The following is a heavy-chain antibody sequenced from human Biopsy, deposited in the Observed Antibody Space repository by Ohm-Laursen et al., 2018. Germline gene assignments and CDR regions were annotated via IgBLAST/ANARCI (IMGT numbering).Heavy chain of an antibody. CDR3: ARDPLNGHKHFDY. Sequence: SVKVSCKASSYTFTDYNIHWMRQAPGQGLEWLGYINCKTGATNYAQKFQGTVTMARDTSISTAYLALGSLRSADTAIYYCARDPLNGHKHFDYWGQGSLVTVSS. CDR2: INCKTGAT. CDR1: SYTFTDYN. J-gene: IGHJ4*02. D-gene: IGHD2-8*01. V-gene: IGHV1-2*02.